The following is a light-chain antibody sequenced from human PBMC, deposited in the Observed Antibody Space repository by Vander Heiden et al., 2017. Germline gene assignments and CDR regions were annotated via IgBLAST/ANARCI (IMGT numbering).Light chain of an antibody. J-gene: IGKJ5*01. CDR3: QQPSNWPPIT. CDR2: DAS. Sequence: EIVLTQSPATLSLSPGERATLSCRASQSVSSCLAWYQQKPGQAPRLLIYDASNRATGIPARFSGSGYGTDFTLTISSREPEDFAVYYCQQPSNWPPITFGQGTRLEIK. CDR1: QSVSSC. V-gene: IGKV3-11*01.